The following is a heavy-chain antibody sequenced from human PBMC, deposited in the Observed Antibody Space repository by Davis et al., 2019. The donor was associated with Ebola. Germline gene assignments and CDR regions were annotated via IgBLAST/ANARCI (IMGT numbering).Heavy chain of an antibody. CDR2: ISAYNGNT. Sequence: ASVKVSCKASGYTFTSYGISWVRQAPGQGLEWMGWISAYNGNTNYAQKLQGRVTMTTDTSTSTAYMELSSLRSDDTAVYYCARDAGGPYYGMDVWGQGTTVTVSS. J-gene: IGHJ6*02. V-gene: IGHV1-18*01. D-gene: IGHD4-23*01. CDR3: ARDAGGPYYGMDV. CDR1: GYTFTSYG.